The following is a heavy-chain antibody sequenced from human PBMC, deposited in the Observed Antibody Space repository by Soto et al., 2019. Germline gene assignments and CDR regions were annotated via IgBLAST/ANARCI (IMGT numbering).Heavy chain of an antibody. CDR2: IYPGDSDT. V-gene: IGHV5-51*01. CDR1: GYSFTSYW. CDR3: ARSYYYDSSGYPYDAFDI. J-gene: IGHJ3*02. Sequence: PGESLKISCKGSGYSFTSYWIGWVRQMPGKGLEWMGIIYPGDSDTRYSPSFQGQVTISADKSISTAYLQWSSLKASDTAMYYCARSYYYDSSGYPYDAFDIWGQGTMVTVSS. D-gene: IGHD3-22*01.